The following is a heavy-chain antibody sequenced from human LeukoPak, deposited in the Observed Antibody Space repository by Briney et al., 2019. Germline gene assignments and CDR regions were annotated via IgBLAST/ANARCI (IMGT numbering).Heavy chain of an antibody. CDR3: VRDGPAFLDFDY. D-gene: IGHD2-2*01. CDR1: GFSFNGDW. Sequence: GGSLRLSCVASGFSFNGDWMTWVRQAPGKGLEWVANIKPDGSQKYYVDSVKGRFTISRDNAEKSLFLQMNSLRAEDTAVYYCVRDGPAFLDFDYWGQGTLATVSS. J-gene: IGHJ4*02. CDR2: IKPDGSQK. V-gene: IGHV3-7*01.